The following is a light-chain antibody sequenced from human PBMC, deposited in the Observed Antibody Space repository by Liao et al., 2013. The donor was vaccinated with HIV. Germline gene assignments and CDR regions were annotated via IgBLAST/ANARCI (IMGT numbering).Light chain of an antibody. CDR2: YDK. CDR3: QSADSSGTHVV. J-gene: IGLJ2*01. V-gene: IGLV3-21*01. Sequence: SYELTQPPSVSVAPGKTATVTCGGNNIGGKSVHWYQQKPGQAPVLVIYYDKDRPSGIPERFSGSSSGTTVTLTISGVQAEDETDYHCQSADSSGTHVVFGGGTKLSVL. CDR1: NIGGKS.